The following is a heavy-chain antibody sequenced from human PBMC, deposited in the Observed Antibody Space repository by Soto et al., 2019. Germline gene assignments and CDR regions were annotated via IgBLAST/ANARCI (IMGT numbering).Heavy chain of an antibody. CDR3: ARCLVVVSATYWYFDL. J-gene: IGHJ2*01. Sequence: QVQLVQSGAEVKKPGASVKVSCKASGYTFTSYDINWVRQAAGQGREWIGWMNPNSGKAVYAQKFQGRVTMAGNTSISTAYMELSSLRSDDTAVYFCARCLVVVSATYWYFDLWGRGTLVTVSS. D-gene: IGHD2-15*01. V-gene: IGHV1-8*01. CDR2: MNPNSGKA. CDR1: GYTFTSYD.